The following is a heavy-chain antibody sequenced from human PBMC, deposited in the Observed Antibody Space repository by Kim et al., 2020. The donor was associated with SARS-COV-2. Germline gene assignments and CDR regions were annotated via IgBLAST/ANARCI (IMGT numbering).Heavy chain of an antibody. Sequence: ASVKVSCKASGYTFTGYYMHWVRQAPGQGLEWMGRINPNSGGTNYAQKFQGRVTMTRDTSISTAYMELSRLRSDDTAVYYCARDRRMTPIAATQPGWFDPWGQGTLVTVSS. V-gene: IGHV1-2*06. CDR1: GYTFTGYY. D-gene: IGHD6-13*01. CDR2: INPNSGGT. J-gene: IGHJ5*02. CDR3: ARDRRMTPIAATQPGWFDP.